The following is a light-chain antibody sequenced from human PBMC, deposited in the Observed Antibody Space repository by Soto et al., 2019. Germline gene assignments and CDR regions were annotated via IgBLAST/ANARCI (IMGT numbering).Light chain of an antibody. CDR3: SSYTSSSTLVV. CDR2: EVX. CDR1: SSDVGGYNY. V-gene: IGLV2-14*01. Sequence: QSALTQPASVSGSPGQSITISCTGTSSDVGGYNYVSWYQQHPCKAPKLMIYEVXNRPSGVSNRFSGSKSGNTASLTXSGLXAEDEADYYCSSYTSSSTLVVFGTGTKVTVL. J-gene: IGLJ1*01.